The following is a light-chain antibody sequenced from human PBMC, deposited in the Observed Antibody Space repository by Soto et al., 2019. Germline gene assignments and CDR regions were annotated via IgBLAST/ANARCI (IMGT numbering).Light chain of an antibody. CDR3: HQYYSVPLT. CDR2: LGS. J-gene: IGKJ4*01. CDR1: ERLLHSNGYNY. Sequence: DIVMTQSPLSLPVTPGEPASMSCSFSERLLHSNGYNYLDWYLQKPGQSPQLLIYLGSNRASGVPDRFSGSGSGTDLTLTISSLQAEDVAVYYCHQYYSVPLTFGGGTKVDI. V-gene: IGKV2-28*01.